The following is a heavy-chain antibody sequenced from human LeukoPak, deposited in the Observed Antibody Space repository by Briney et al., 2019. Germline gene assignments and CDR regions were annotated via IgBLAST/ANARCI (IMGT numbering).Heavy chain of an antibody. CDR3: ARALDYGFYYYGMDV. J-gene: IGHJ6*02. V-gene: IGHV3-33*01. Sequence: LRLSCAASGFTFSSYGMHWVRQAPGKGLEWVAVIWYDGSNKYYADSVKGGFTISRDNYKNKLYLQMNSLRAEDTAVYYCARALDYGFYYYGMDVWGQGXXXXVSS. CDR1: GFTFSSYG. D-gene: IGHD4-17*01. CDR2: IWYDGSNK.